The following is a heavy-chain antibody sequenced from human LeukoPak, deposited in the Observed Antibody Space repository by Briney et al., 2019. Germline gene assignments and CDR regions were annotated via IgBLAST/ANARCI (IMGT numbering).Heavy chain of an antibody. CDR2: INHSGST. J-gene: IGHJ6*03. V-gene: IGHV4-34*01. CDR1: GGSFSGYY. CDR3: ARTVGATPYYYYMDV. D-gene: IGHD1-26*01. Sequence: PSETLSLTCAVYGGSFSGYYWSWIRQPPGKGLEWIGEINHSGSTNYNPYLKSRVTISVDTSKNQFSLKLSSVTAADTAVYYCARTVGATPYYYYMDVWGKGTTVTVSS.